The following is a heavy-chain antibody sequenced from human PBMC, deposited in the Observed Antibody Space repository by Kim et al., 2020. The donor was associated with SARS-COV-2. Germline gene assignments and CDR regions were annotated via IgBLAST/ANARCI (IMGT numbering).Heavy chain of an antibody. CDR2: IKSKTAGGTT. J-gene: IGHJ4*02. D-gene: IGHD4-17*01. V-gene: IGHV3-15*01. CDR1: GFTFSNAW. CDR3: TTDLHDYVDRDY. Sequence: GGSLRLSCAASGFTFSNAWMSWVRQAPGKGLEWVGRIKSKTAGGTTDYAAPVKGRFTISRDDSKNTLYLQMNSLITEDTAVYYCTTDLHDYVDRDYWGQGTLVFVSS.